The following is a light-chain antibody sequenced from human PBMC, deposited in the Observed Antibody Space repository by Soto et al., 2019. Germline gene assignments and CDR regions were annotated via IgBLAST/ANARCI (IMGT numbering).Light chain of an antibody. CDR2: RNN. CDR3: AAWDDSLSGPKV. V-gene: IGLV1-47*01. Sequence: QSVLTQPPSASGTPGQRVTISCSGRRSNIGSNYVYWYQQLPGTAPKLLIYRNNKRPSGVPERFSGSKSGPSASLAISGLRSEDEADYYCAAWDDSLSGPKVFGGGTKLTVL. J-gene: IGLJ2*01. CDR1: RSNIGSNY.